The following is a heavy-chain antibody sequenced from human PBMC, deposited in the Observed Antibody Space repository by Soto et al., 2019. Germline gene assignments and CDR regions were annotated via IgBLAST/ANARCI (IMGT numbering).Heavy chain of an antibody. J-gene: IGHJ6*02. CDR3: ARDKGGAALKGSGMDV. Sequence: QVQVQESGPGLVKPSQTLSLKCSVSGGSIGSRGYYWSWIRQHPEKGLELIGSIYYNGNTDYSPSLRGRPTMSLDTSMNEFSLKLTSVTAADTAVYYCARDKGGAALKGSGMDVWGQGTTVTVS. CDR1: GGSIGSRGYY. D-gene: IGHD3-10*01. CDR2: IYYNGNT. V-gene: IGHV4-31*02.